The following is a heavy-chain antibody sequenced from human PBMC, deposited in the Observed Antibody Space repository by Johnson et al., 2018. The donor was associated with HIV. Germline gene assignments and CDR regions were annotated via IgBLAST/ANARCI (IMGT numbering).Heavy chain of an antibody. CDR3: AKGRSTAQFIAYDAFDI. CDR1: GFTFSDYY. J-gene: IGHJ3*02. D-gene: IGHD2-21*01. CDR2: ISSSGSTI. Sequence: QMLLVESGGGVVQPGRSLRLSCAASGFTFSDYYMTWIRQAPGKGLEWVSYISSSGSTIYYADSVKGRFTISRDNAKNSLYLQMNSLRAEDTALYYCAKGRSTAQFIAYDAFDIWGQGTMVTVSS. V-gene: IGHV3-11*01.